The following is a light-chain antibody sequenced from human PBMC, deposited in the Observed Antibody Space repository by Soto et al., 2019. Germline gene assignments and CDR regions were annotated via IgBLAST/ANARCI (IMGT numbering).Light chain of an antibody. J-gene: IGLJ3*02. CDR2: EDN. Sequence: NFMLTQPHSVSESPGKTVIISCTRSSGSIASNYVQWYQQRPGSSPTTVIYEDNQRPSGVPDRFSGSIDSSSNSASLTISGLETEDEADYYCQSYDATNQVVVGGTKLTVL. V-gene: IGLV6-57*01. CDR3: QSYDATNQV. CDR1: SGSIASNY.